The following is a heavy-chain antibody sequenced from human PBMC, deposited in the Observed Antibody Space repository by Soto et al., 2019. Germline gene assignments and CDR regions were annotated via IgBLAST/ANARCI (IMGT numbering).Heavy chain of an antibody. J-gene: IGHJ6*02. Sequence: SETLSLTCTVSGDSISNYYWSWIRQPPGKGLEWIGYNYNSGTTNSNPSLKSRVTMSEDTSKNQFSLKLTSVTAADTAVYYCARDRRFYYGLDVWGPGATVTVSS. D-gene: IGHD6-6*01. CDR1: GDSISNYY. CDR2: NYNSGTT. CDR3: ARDRRFYYGLDV. V-gene: IGHV4-59*01.